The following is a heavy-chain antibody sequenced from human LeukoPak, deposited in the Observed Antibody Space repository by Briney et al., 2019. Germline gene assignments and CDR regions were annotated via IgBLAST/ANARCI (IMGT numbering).Heavy chain of an antibody. Sequence: PGGSLRLSCAASGFTFSSYAMSWVRQAPGKGPEWVSAISGSGGSTYYADSVKGRFTISRDNSKNTLYLQMNSLRAEDTAVYYCARDYYGSGSYYYYYYGMDVWGQGTTVTVSS. CDR3: ARDYYGSGSYYYYYYGMDV. CDR2: ISGSGGST. CDR1: GFTFSSYA. V-gene: IGHV3-23*01. D-gene: IGHD3-10*01. J-gene: IGHJ6*02.